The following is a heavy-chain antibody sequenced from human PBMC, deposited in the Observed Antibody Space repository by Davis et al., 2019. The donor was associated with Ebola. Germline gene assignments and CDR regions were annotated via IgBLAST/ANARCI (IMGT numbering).Heavy chain of an antibody. Sequence: MPSETLSLTCTVSGGSISSYYWSWIRQPPGKGLEWIGYVYSSGSTNYNPSLKSRVTISVDTSKNQFSLKLNSVTAADTAVYYCARQGGSAYYYGMDVWGQGTTVTVS. CDR3: ARQGGSAYYYGMDV. V-gene: IGHV4-59*08. CDR1: GGSISSYY. J-gene: IGHJ6*02. CDR2: VYSSGST. D-gene: IGHD3-16*01.